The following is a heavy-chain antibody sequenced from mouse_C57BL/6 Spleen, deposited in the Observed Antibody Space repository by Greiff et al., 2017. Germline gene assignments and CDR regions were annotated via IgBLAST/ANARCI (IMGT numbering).Heavy chain of an antibody. J-gene: IGHJ1*03. D-gene: IGHD1-1*01. V-gene: IGHV1-55*01. CDR1: GYTFTSYW. Sequence: QVHVKQSGAELVKPGASVKMSCKASGYTFTSYWITWVKQRPGQGLEWIGDIYPGSGSTNYNEKFKSKATLTVDTSSSTAYMQLSSLTSEDSAVYYCARWDYGSSYNFDVWGTGTTVTVSS. CDR2: IYPGSGST. CDR3: ARWDYGSSYNFDV.